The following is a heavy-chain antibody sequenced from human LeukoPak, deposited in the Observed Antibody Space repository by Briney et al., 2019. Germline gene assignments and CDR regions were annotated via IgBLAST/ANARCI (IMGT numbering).Heavy chain of an antibody. D-gene: IGHD3-9*01. CDR1: GGSISSGGYS. J-gene: IGHJ4*02. Sequence: SETLSLTCAVSGGSISSGGYSWSWIRQPPGKGLEWIGYIYHSGSTYYNPSLKSRVTISVDRSKNQFSLKLSSVTAADTAVYYCARGRDILTGYYSDYWGQGTLVTVSS. CDR3: ARGRDILTGYYSDY. V-gene: IGHV4-30-2*01. CDR2: IYHSGST.